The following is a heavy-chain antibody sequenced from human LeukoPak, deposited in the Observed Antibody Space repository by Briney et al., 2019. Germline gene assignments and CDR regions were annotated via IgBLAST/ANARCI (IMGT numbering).Heavy chain of an antibody. D-gene: IGHD4-17*01. CDR3: ARATVTRWFDP. CDR1: GFTVSSNY. Sequence: GGSLRLSCAVSGFTVSSNYMSWVRQAPGKGLEWVSVIYSGGSTYYADSVKGRFTISRDNSKNTLYLQMNSLRAEDTAVYYCARATVTRWFDPWGQGTLVTVSS. V-gene: IGHV3-53*01. J-gene: IGHJ5*02. CDR2: IYSGGST.